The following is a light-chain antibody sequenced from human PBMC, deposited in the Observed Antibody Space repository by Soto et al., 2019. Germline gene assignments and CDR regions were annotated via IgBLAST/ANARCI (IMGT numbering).Light chain of an antibody. CDR2: EVT. CDR3: SSYSSTDTLYV. Sequence: QSALTQPASVSGSPGQSITISCTGTSSDIGAYNYVSWYQQHPGKAPKLLIYEVTNRPSGVSGRFSGSKAGSTASLIISGLQAEDEADYYCSSYSSTDTLYVFGTGTKLTVL. CDR1: SSDIGAYNY. J-gene: IGLJ1*01. V-gene: IGLV2-14*01.